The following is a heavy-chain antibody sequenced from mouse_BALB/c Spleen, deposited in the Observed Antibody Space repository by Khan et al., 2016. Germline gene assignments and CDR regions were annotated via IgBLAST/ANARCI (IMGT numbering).Heavy chain of an antibody. CDR1: GFTFSDYY. J-gene: IGHJ3*01. CDR3: ARKELRRGFAY. D-gene: IGHD2-4*01. V-gene: IGHV5-4*02. Sequence: EVELVESGGGLVKPGGSLKLSCAASGFTFSDYYMYWVRQTPEKRLEWVATISDGGSYTYYPDSVKGRFTISSDNAKNNLYLQMSSLTSEDTAMYYCARKELRRGFAYWGQGTLVTVSA. CDR2: ISDGGSYT.